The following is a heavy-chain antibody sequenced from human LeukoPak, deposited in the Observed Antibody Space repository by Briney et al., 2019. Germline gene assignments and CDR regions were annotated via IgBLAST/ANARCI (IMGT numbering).Heavy chain of an antibody. CDR1: GFTFSTYG. CDR2: IWYDGGSK. CDR3: ARERNGDYTLLY. D-gene: IGHD4-17*01. V-gene: IGHV3-33*01. Sequence: YPGRSLRLSCAASGFTFSTYGMHWVRQAPGKGLERVAVIWYDGGSKYYADSVKGRFTISRDNSKNTLYLQMNSLRAEDTAVYYCARERNGDYTLLYWGQGSLVTVSS. J-gene: IGHJ4*02.